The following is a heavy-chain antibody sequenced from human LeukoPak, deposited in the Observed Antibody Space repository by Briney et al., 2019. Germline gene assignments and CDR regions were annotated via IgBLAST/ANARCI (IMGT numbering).Heavy chain of an antibody. CDR2: ISAYNGNT. Sequence: ASVKVSCKASGYTFTSYGITWVRQAPGQGLEWMGWISAYNGNTNYAQKLQGRVTMTTDTSTSTAYMELRSLRSDDTAVYYCARAWSGTDPNYYGSGSFKIGFDYWGQGTLVTVSS. D-gene: IGHD3-10*01. CDR3: ARAWSGTDPNYYGSGSFKIGFDY. V-gene: IGHV1-18*01. CDR1: GYTFTSYG. J-gene: IGHJ4*02.